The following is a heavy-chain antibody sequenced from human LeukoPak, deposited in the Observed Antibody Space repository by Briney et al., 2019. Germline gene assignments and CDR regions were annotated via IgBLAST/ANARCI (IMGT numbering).Heavy chain of an antibody. CDR1: GYTFPSYF. CDR2: IDPTGGST. Sequence: ASVTVSCTASGYTFPSYFMHWVRQAPGQGLEWMGIIDPTGGSTTYAQKFQGRVTMTRDTSTSAVYMELSSLRSDDTAVYYCARTAARRFDYWGQGTLVTVSS. CDR3: ARTAARRFDY. J-gene: IGHJ4*02. V-gene: IGHV1-46*01. D-gene: IGHD6-6*01.